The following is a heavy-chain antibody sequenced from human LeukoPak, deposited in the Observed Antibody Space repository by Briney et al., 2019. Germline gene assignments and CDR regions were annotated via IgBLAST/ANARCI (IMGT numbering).Heavy chain of an antibody. V-gene: IGHV4-59*01. CDR1: GGSISDNY. CDR2: MYYSGST. Sequence: SETQSLTCTVSGGSISDNYWTWIRQPPGKGLEWIGYMYYSGSTNYNPSFKSRVIISVDTSKNQFSLKVSSVTAADTAVYYCARLHDYGGKNFDLWGRGTLVTVSS. J-gene: IGHJ2*01. D-gene: IGHD4-23*01. CDR3: ARLHDYGGKNFDL.